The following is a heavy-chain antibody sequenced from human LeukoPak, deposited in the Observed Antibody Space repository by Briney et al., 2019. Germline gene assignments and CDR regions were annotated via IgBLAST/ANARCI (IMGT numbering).Heavy chain of an antibody. J-gene: IGHJ4*02. CDR2: ISGSGRDT. D-gene: IGHD3-3*02. CDR1: GFNFSSYG. Sequence: LGGSLRLSCAASGFNFSSYGMTWVRQAPGKGLEWVSIISGSGRDTYYADSVKGRFTISRDKSKNTLYLQMNSLRAEDTAVYYCAQGQISRSDRFDYWGQGTLVTVSS. V-gene: IGHV3-23*01. CDR3: AQGQISRSDRFDY.